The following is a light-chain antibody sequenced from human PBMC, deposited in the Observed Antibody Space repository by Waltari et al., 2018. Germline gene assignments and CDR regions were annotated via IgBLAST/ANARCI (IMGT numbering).Light chain of an antibody. CDR2: GAS. J-gene: IGKJ1*01. Sequence: EIVMTQSPATLSVSPGERATLSCRASQSVSSNLAWYQQRPGQAPRLLTPGASTRATGIPARFSGSGSGTEFTLTISILQSEDFAVYYCQQYNDWPRTFGQGTRVEVK. CDR3: QQYNDWPRT. CDR1: QSVSSN. V-gene: IGKV3-15*01.